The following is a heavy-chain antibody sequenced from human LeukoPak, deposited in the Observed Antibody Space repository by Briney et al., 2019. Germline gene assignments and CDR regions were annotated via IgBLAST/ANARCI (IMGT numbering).Heavy chain of an antibody. CDR2: IYYSGST. CDR1: GGSISSYY. CDR3: ARGDVVVTATFDY. J-gene: IGHJ4*02. Sequence: SETLSLTCTVSGGSISSYYWSWIRQPPGKGLEWIGYIYYSGSTNYNPSLKSRVTISVDTSKNQFSLKLSSVTAADTAVYYCARGDVVVTATFDYCGQGTLVTVSS. V-gene: IGHV4-59*01. D-gene: IGHD2-21*02.